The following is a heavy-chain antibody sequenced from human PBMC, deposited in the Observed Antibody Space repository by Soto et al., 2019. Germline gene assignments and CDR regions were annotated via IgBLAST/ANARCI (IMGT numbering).Heavy chain of an antibody. CDR2: IHGGRGGA. Sequence: AGSMRLSCAASGYTFEEYAMPLVRQTPGDGLEWVSCIHGGRGGAEYTDSVKGRFSVSRDDSRGTMYLQMSSLRVDDTAVYYCAKDAVSCNGEWDYFDPWGQGTLVTVSP. D-gene: IGHD3-10*01. J-gene: IGHJ5*02. CDR3: AKDAVSCNGEWDYFDP. CDR1: GYTFEEYA. V-gene: IGHV3-23*01.